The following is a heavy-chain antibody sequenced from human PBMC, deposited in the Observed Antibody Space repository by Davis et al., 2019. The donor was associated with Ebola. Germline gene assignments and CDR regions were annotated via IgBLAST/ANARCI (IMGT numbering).Heavy chain of an antibody. D-gene: IGHD6-19*01. CDR1: GFTFSRYW. CDR3: AKQDDSGWYGIDEY. Sequence: GESLKISCAASGFTFSRYWMHWVRQAPGKGLVYVSRISSDGGITSYADSVKGRFTISRDNSKNTLYLQLNSLRPDDTALYYCAKQDDSGWYGIDEYWGQGTLVTVSS. CDR2: ISSDGGIT. J-gene: IGHJ4*02. V-gene: IGHV3-74*01.